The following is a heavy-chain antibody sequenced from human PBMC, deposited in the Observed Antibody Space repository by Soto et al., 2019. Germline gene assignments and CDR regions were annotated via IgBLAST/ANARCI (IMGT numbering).Heavy chain of an antibody. Sequence: GGSLRLSCAASGFTFSSDDMHWVRQATGKGLEWVSAIGTIGDTYYPDSVKGRFTISRENAKNSLYLQMNSLRAGDTAVYYCARVLRGYSGYEDYFYDWGLGTLVTVSS. CDR3: ARVLRGYSGYEDYFYD. CDR1: GFTFSSDD. J-gene: IGHJ4*02. CDR2: IGTIGDT. D-gene: IGHD5-12*01. V-gene: IGHV3-13*04.